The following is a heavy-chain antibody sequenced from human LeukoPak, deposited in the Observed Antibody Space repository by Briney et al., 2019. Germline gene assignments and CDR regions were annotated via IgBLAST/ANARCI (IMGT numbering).Heavy chain of an antibody. CDR1: GFTFSSYG. V-gene: IGHV3-33*08. Sequence: GRPLSLSCAASGFTFSSYGMHWVRQAPGKGLEWVAFVWYDGNNNYHADSVKGRFTIYRDNSMNTLYLQMNSLKAEDTAVYYCARDGSGSDHHFDYWGQGTLVTVSS. J-gene: IGHJ4*02. CDR2: VWYDGNNN. CDR3: ARDGSGSDHHFDY. D-gene: IGHD3-10*01.